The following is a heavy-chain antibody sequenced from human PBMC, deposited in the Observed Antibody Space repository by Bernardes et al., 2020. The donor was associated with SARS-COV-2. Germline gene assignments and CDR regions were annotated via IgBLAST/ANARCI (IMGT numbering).Heavy chain of an antibody. V-gene: IGHV1-2*02. CDR3: TRSLPASAYCGGDCYSNWFDH. CDR1: GYIFTDYY. D-gene: IGHD2-21*02. J-gene: IGHJ5*02. CDR2: INPKSGDT. Sequence: ASVKVSCDPSGYIFTDYYIHWVRQAPGQGLEWMGWINPKSGDTSYAQKFQGRVTFTRDTSVSTAYMELSRLKSDDTAVYYCTRSLPASAYCGGDCYSNWFDHWGEGPRSPSPQ.